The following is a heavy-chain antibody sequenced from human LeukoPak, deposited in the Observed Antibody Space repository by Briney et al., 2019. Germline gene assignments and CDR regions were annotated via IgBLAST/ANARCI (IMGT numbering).Heavy chain of an antibody. D-gene: IGHD5-18*01. V-gene: IGHV4-59*08. CDR3: ARHGGYSNGYARYFDY. Sequence: PSETLSLTCTVSGGSTTSYYWSWIRQPPGKGLEWIGYISYSGSTNYNPSLKSRVTISVDTSKNQFSLKLSSVTAADTAVYYCARHGGYSNGYARYFDYWGQGTLVTVSS. CDR1: GGSTTSYY. CDR2: ISYSGST. J-gene: IGHJ4*02.